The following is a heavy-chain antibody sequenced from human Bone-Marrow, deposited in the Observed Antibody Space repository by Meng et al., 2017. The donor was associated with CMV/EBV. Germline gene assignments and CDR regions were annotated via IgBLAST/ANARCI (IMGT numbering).Heavy chain of an antibody. CDR3: ARNIGFGELFYDAFDI. J-gene: IGHJ3*02. CDR2: MNPNSGNT. Sequence: ASVKVSCKASGYTFTSYDINWVRQATGQGLEWMGWMNPNSGNTGYAQKFQGRVTMTRNTSISTAYMELSSLRSEDTAVYYCARNIGFGELFYDAFDIWVQGTMDTVSS. CDR1: GYTFTSYD. D-gene: IGHD3-10*01. V-gene: IGHV1-8*01.